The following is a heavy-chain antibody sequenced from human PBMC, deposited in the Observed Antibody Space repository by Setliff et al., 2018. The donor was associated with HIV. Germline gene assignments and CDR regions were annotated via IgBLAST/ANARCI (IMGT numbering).Heavy chain of an antibody. CDR3: ARPDDSTGYYPTFLDY. J-gene: IGHJ4*02. D-gene: IGHD3-22*01. CDR2: INKEGSKR. CDR1: GFTFSNFW. V-gene: IGHV3-7*03. Sequence: AGGSLRLSCLGTGFTFSNFWMSWVRQAPGKGLEWVANINKEGSKRSYVDSVKGRFTISRDNAKNSVYLQMNSLRVEDTAHYYCARPDDSTGYYPTFLDYWGQGTLVTVSS.